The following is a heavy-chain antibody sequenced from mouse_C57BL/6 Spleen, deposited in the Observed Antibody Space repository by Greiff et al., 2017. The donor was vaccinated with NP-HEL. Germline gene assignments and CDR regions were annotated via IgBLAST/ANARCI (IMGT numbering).Heavy chain of an antibody. Sequence: QVQLQQSGPELARPGASVKLSCKASGYTFTSYGISWVKQRTGQGLEWIGEIYPRSGNTYYNEKFKGKATLTADKSSSTAYMELRSLTSEDSAVYFCARDYGSSYAWFAYWGQGTLVTVSA. CDR1: GYTFTSYG. D-gene: IGHD1-1*01. J-gene: IGHJ3*01. CDR2: IYPRSGNT. V-gene: IGHV1-81*01. CDR3: ARDYGSSYAWFAY.